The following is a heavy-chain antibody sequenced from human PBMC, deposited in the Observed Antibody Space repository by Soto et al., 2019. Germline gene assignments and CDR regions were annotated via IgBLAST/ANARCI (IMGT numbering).Heavy chain of an antibody. Sequence: QVQLVESGGGVVQPGTSLRVSCVGSGFTFRSYVMHWVRQAPGKGLEWVALTSYDGSDKYYDDSVRGRFIISRDNSRNTVDLQMDSLRLEDTALYYCARWGTTGGLDVWGQGTLVSVSS. CDR3: ARWGTTGGLDV. V-gene: IGHV3-30*19. D-gene: IGHD3-16*01. J-gene: IGHJ1*01. CDR1: GFTFRSYV. CDR2: TSYDGSDK.